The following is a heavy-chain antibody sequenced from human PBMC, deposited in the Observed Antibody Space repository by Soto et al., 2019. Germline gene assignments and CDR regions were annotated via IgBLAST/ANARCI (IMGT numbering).Heavy chain of an antibody. Sequence: GGSLRLSCAASGFTFSSYGMHWVRQAPGKGLEWVAVISYDGSNKYYADSVKGRFTISRDNSKNTLYLQMNSLRAEDTAGYYCAKDPLRIAGIVGVIFGGGMDVWGQGTTVTVSS. CDR2: ISYDGSNK. J-gene: IGHJ6*02. D-gene: IGHD3-22*01. CDR1: GFTFSSYG. V-gene: IGHV3-30*18. CDR3: AKDPLRIAGIVGVIFGGGMDV.